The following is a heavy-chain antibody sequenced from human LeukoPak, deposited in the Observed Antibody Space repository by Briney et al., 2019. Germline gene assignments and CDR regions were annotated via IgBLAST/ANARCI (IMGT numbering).Heavy chain of an antibody. CDR2: ISNSGDIR. Sequence: GGALRLSCLVSGLSFSDYEMAWVRQAPGMGLEWISYISNSGDIRRYADAVKGRFAISRDNAKNSVSLQMNSLRADDTGLYFCAGPPQYSGSYGDWGQGTLVTVSS. D-gene: IGHD1-26*01. J-gene: IGHJ4*02. CDR1: GLSFSDYE. V-gene: IGHV3-48*03. CDR3: AGPPQYSGSYGD.